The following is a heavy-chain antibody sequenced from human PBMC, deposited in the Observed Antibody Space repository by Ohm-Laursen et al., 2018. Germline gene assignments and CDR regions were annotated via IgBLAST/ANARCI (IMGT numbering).Heavy chain of an antibody. Sequence: PSDTLSLTCTVSGGSISSYYWSWIRQPPGKGLEWIGHIYYSGSTNYNPSLKSRVTMSVDTSKNQFSLKLSSVTAADTAVYYCARVDTDYYFYGMDVWGQGTPVTVSS. CDR1: GGSISSYY. D-gene: IGHD2-2*02. CDR3: ARVDTDYYFYGMDV. V-gene: IGHV4-59*07. J-gene: IGHJ6*02. CDR2: IYYSGST.